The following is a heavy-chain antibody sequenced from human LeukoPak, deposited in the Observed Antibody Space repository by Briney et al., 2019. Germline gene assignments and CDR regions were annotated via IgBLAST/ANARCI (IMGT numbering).Heavy chain of an antibody. CDR3: ARGTLNIPGEHGAFDY. D-gene: IGHD1-14*01. CDR2: NSGGSA. V-gene: IGHV3-38-3*01. Sequence: GGSLRLSCAASEFIVSSNEMSWVRQAPGKGLEWVSFNSGGSAVYADSRKGRFTISRDNSKNTLHLQMNSLRAEDTAVYYCARGTLNIPGEHGAFDYWGQGTLVTVSS. CDR1: EFIVSSNE. J-gene: IGHJ4*02.